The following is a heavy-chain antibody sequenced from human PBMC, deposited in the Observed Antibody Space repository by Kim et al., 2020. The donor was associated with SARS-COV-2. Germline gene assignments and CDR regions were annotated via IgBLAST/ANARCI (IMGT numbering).Heavy chain of an antibody. J-gene: IGHJ4*02. V-gene: IGHV3-11*01. Sequence: GGSLRLSCAASGFTFSDYYMSWIHQAPGKGLEWVSYISSSGSTLYYADSVKGRLTISRDNAQNSLYLQMNSLRAEDTAVYYCARDLARAGDADLFDYWGQGTLVTVSS. CDR2: ISSSGSTL. D-gene: IGHD7-27*01. CDR1: GFTFSDYY. CDR3: ARDLARAGDADLFDY.